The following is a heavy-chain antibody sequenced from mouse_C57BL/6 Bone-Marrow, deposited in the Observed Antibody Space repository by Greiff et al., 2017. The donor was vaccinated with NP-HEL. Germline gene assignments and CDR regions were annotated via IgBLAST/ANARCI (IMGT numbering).Heavy chain of an antibody. Sequence: QVQLQQSGAELVKPGASVKLSCKASGYTFTSYWMHWVKQRPGQGLEWIGMIHPNSGSTNYNEKFKSKATLTVDKSSSTAYMQLSSLTSEDSAVYYCARRGGSSYPAWFAYWGQGTLVTVSA. CDR3: ARRGGSSYPAWFAY. D-gene: IGHD1-1*01. CDR1: GYTFTSYW. J-gene: IGHJ3*01. V-gene: IGHV1-64*01. CDR2: IHPNSGST.